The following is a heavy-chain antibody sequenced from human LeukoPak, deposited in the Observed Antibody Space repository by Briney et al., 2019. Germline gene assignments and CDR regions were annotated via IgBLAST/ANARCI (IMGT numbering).Heavy chain of an antibody. CDR3: ARSGYSAGFDY. Sequence: SETLSLTCTVSGGSISSYYWSWIRQPPGKGLEWIGYIYYSGSTNYNPSLKSRVTISVDTSKNQFSPKLSSVTAADTAVYYCARSGYSAGFDYWGQGTLVTVSS. D-gene: IGHD5-18*01. J-gene: IGHJ4*02. V-gene: IGHV4-59*01. CDR1: GGSISSYY. CDR2: IYYSGST.